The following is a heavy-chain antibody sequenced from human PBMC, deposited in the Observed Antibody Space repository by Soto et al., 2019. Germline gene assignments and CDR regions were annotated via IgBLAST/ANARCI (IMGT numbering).Heavy chain of an antibody. CDR3: ARGLRWLQPTSRFDY. J-gene: IGHJ4*02. CDR1: GGSFSGYY. CDR2: INHSGST. V-gene: IGHV4-34*01. Sequence: SETLSLTCAVYGGSFSGYYWSWIRQPPGKGLEWIGEINHSGSTNYNPSLKSRVTISVDTSKNQFSLKLSSVTAADTAVYYCARGLRWLQPTSRFDYWGQGTLVTVSS. D-gene: IGHD5-18*01.